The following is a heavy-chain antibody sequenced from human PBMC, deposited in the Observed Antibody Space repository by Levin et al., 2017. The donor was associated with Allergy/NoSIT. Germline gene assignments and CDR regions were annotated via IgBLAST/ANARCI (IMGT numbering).Heavy chain of an antibody. CDR2: IWYDGSNK. J-gene: IGHJ5*02. Sequence: GGSLRLSCAASGFTFSSYGMHWVRQAPGKGLEWVAVIWYDGSNKYYADSVKGRFTISRDNSKNTLYLQMNSLRAEDTAVYYCARENYVLLWERWFDPWGQGTLVTVSS. V-gene: IGHV3-33*01. CDR1: GFTFSSYG. CDR3: ARENYVLLWERWFDP. D-gene: IGHD3-10*01.